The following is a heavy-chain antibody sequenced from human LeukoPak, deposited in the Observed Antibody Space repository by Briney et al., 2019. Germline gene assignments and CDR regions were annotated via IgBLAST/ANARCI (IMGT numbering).Heavy chain of an antibody. Sequence: SETLSLTCAVSGGSISSGGYSWSWIRQPLGKGLEWIGYIYHSGSTYYNPSLKSRVTISVDRSKNQFSLKLSSVTAADTAVYYCARGRPTAGDAFDIWGQGTMVTVSS. V-gene: IGHV4-30-2*01. D-gene: IGHD4-17*01. CDR3: ARGRPTAGDAFDI. CDR2: IYHSGST. J-gene: IGHJ3*02. CDR1: GGSISSGGYS.